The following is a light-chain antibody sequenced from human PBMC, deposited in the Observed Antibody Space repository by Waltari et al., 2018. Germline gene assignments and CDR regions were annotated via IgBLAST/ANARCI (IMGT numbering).Light chain of an antibody. J-gene: IGKJ4*01. CDR1: QSISSS. Sequence: DIQMTQSPSSLSASVGDRVTITCRASQSISSSLNWYKQKPGKAPNLLIYDAFSLQSGVPARFSGSGSEADFTLTISSLQPEDFATYFCQQSYAIPTFGGGTKVEIK. CDR3: QQSYAIPT. CDR2: DAF. V-gene: IGKV1-39*01.